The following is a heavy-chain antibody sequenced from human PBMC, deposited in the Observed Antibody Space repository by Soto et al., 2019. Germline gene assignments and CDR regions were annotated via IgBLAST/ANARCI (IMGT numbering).Heavy chain of an antibody. CDR1: GYTFTSYG. CDR2: ISAYNGNT. Sequence: ASVKVSCKASGYTFTSYGISWVRQAPGQGLEWMGWISAYNGNTDYAQKLQGRVTMTTDTSTSTAYMELRSLRSDDTAVYYCARDDCSGGNCYFDYWGQGTLVTVSS. CDR3: ARDDCSGGNCYFDY. V-gene: IGHV1-18*01. J-gene: IGHJ4*02. D-gene: IGHD2-15*01.